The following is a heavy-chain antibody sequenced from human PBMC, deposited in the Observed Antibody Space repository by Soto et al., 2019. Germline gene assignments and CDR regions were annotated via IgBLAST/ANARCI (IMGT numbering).Heavy chain of an antibody. D-gene: IGHD3-22*01. Sequence: QVQLQESGPGLVKPSQTLSLTCTVSGGSISSGDSYWSWIRQPPGKGLEWIGYIYYSGSTYYTPSLXXRXTXXVDTSKNQFSLKLTSVTAADTAVYYCAGLSGSLDYWGQGALVTVSS. CDR1: GGSISSGDSY. CDR2: IYYSGST. J-gene: IGHJ4*02. CDR3: AGLSGSLDY. V-gene: IGHV4-30-4*01.